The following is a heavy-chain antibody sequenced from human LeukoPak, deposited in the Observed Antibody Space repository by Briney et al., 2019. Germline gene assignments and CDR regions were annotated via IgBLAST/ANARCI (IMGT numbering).Heavy chain of an antibody. CDR1: GGSISRYY. Sequence: PSETLFLTCTVSGGSISRYYWSWIRQPPGKGLEWIGYIYYSGSTNYNPSLKSRVTISVDTAKNQFSLKLSSVTAADTAVYYCARAGVYYYGSGSYQRYYFDYWGQGTLVTVSS. V-gene: IGHV4-59*12. D-gene: IGHD3-10*01. CDR3: ARAGVYYYGSGSYQRYYFDY. CDR2: IYYSGST. J-gene: IGHJ4*02.